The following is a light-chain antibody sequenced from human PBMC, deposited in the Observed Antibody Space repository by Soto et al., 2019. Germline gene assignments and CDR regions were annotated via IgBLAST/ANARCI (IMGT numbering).Light chain of an antibody. CDR2: AAS. V-gene: IGKV1-27*01. CDR3: QKYNSAPLT. Sequence: DIQMTQSPSSLSASVGDRVTITCRASQGIGNYLAWYQQKPGKVPKLLIYAASTLQSGVPSRFSGSGSGTGFPFTISSLHPGDGGTYYCQKYNSAPLTFGGGTKVEIK. J-gene: IGKJ4*01. CDR1: QGIGNY.